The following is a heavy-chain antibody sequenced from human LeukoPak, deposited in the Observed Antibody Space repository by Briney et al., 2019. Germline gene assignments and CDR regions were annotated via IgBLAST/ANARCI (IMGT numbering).Heavy chain of an antibody. Sequence: ASVKVSCKASGYTFTSYDINWVRQATGQGLEWMGWMNPNSGNTGYAQKFQGRVTMTRNTSISTADMELRSLRSEDTAVYYCARGLWDDILTGYSEDYWGQGTLVTVSS. CDR2: MNPNSGNT. CDR3: ARGLWDDILTGYSEDY. CDR1: GYTFTSYD. V-gene: IGHV1-8*01. D-gene: IGHD3-9*01. J-gene: IGHJ4*02.